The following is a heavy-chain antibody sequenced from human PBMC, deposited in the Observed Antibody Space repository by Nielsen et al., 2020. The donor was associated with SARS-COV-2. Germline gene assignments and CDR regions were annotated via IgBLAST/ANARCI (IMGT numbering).Heavy chain of an antibody. V-gene: IGHV3-11*05. CDR3: AREGRKLPLDY. CDR1: RNYA. Sequence: GESLKISCAASRNYAMSWVRQAPGKGLEWVSYISSSGYTNYVDSVKGRFTISRDNARNSVYLQMNSLRAEDTAVYYCAREGRKLPLDYWGQGTLVTVSS. J-gene: IGHJ4*02. D-gene: IGHD5-24*01. CDR2: ISSSGYT.